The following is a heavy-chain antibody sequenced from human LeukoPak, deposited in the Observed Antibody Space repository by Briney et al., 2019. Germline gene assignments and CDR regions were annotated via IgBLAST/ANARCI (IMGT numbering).Heavy chain of an antibody. CDR1: GFTFSSYG. D-gene: IGHD1-26*01. V-gene: IGHV3-30*02. CDR3: AKTLRELSGGAFDI. Sequence: GGSLRLSCAASGFTFSSYGVHWVRQAPGKGLEWGAFIRYDGSNKYYADSVKGRFTISRDNSKNTLYLQMNSLRAEDTAVYYCAKTLRELSGGAFDIWGQGTMVTVSS. J-gene: IGHJ3*02. CDR2: IRYDGSNK.